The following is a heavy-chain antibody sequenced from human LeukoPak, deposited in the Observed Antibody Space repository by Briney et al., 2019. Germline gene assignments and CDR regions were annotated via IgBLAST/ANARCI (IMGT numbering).Heavy chain of an antibody. D-gene: IGHD4-23*01. CDR3: ARETFNSGLDY. CDR1: GVSISNGDYY. J-gene: IGHJ4*02. Sequence: QASETLSLTCTVSGVSISNGDYYWTWIRQPPGKGLEWIAYIYYSGSTYYNPSLESRVTISVDKSKNQFSLKVSSVTAADTAVYFCARETFNSGLDYWGQGILVTVSS. V-gene: IGHV4-30-4*01. CDR2: IYYSGST.